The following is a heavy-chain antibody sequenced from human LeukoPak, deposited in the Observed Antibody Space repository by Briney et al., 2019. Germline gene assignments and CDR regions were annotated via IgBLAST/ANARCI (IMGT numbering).Heavy chain of an antibody. CDR1: GFTFGDYA. J-gene: IGHJ4*02. Sequence: GGSLRLSCTASGFTFGDYAMSWVRQAPGKGLEWVGFIRSKAYGGTTEYAASVKVRFTISRDDSKSIAYLQMNSLKTEDTAVYYCTRLAGGYSYFDYWGQGTLVTVSS. CDR3: TRLAGGYSYFDY. D-gene: IGHD5-12*01. V-gene: IGHV3-49*04. CDR2: IRSKAYGGTT.